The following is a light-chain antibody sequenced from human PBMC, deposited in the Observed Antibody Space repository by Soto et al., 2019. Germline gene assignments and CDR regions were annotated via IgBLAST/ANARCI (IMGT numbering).Light chain of an antibody. CDR1: SANIGGNT. J-gene: IGLJ3*02. CDR2: NNN. CDR3: AAWDDSLDGFWV. Sequence: QSVLTQPPSASGTPGQRVTISCSGSSANIGGNTVSWYQQFPGTAPKLLIHNNNQRPSGVPDRFSGSKSGTSASLAISGLQSDDEADYYCAAWDDSLDGFWVFGGGTKVTVL. V-gene: IGLV1-44*01.